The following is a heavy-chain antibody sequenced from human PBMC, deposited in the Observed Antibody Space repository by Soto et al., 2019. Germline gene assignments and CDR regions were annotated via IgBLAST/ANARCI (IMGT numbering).Heavy chain of an antibody. CDR2: IYYSGST. CDR3: ARRSPRFGELGNWFDT. J-gene: IGHJ5*02. V-gene: IGHV4-61*01. CDR1: GCYGISGIYY. Sequence: SVTLSVTCTFSGCYGISGIYYWSWIRQPPGKGLEWIGYIYYSGSTNYNPSLKSRVTISVDTSKNQFSLKLSSVTAADTAVYYCARRSPRFGELGNWFDTWGQGTLV. D-gene: IGHD3-10*02.